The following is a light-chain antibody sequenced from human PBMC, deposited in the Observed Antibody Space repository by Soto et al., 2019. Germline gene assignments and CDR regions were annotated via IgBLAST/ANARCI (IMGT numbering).Light chain of an antibody. V-gene: IGKV1-5*03. Sequence: DIQMTQSPSTLSASVGERVTITCRASQSITTWLACYQQKPGKAPKLLIYKAPSLEGGVPSRFSGSGSGTEFNITISSLQPDDFATYYCQQYNSYPLTFGVGTTVEIK. CDR3: QQYNSYPLT. CDR1: QSITTW. CDR2: KAP. J-gene: IGKJ4*01.